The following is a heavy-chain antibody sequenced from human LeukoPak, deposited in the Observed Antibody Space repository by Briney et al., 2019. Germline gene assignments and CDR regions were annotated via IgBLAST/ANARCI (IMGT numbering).Heavy chain of an antibody. CDR3: AKGIGIVGASFDY. CDR1: GFTFSSYG. Sequence: QPGGSLRLSCAASGFTFSSYGMHWVRQAPGKGLEWVAFIRYDGSNKYYADSVKGRFTISRDNSKNTLYLQMNSLRAEDTAVYYCAKGIGIVGASFDYWGQGTLVTVSS. V-gene: IGHV3-30*02. J-gene: IGHJ4*02. CDR2: IRYDGSNK. D-gene: IGHD1-26*01.